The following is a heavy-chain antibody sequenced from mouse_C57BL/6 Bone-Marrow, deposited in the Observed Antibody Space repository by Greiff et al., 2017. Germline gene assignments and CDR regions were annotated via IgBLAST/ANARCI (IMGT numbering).Heavy chain of an antibody. D-gene: IGHD1-1*01. CDR3: AILLLRFYYAMDY. J-gene: IGHJ4*01. Sequence: QVQLQQPGAELVKPGASVKMSCKASGYTFTSYWITWVKQRPGQGLEWIGDIYPGSGSTNYNEKFKSKATLTVDTSSSTAYMQLRSLTSEDSAVYYCAILLLRFYYAMDYWGQGTSVTVSS. CDR1: GYTFTSYW. CDR2: IYPGSGST. V-gene: IGHV1-55*01.